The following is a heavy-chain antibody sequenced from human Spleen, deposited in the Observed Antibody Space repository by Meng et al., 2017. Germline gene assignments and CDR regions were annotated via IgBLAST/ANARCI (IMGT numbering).Heavy chain of an antibody. CDR1: GGSFSDYY. D-gene: IGHD4-11*01. CDR2: INHSGST. J-gene: IGHJ4*02. CDR3: ARGPTTMAHDFDY. V-gene: IGHV4-34*01. Sequence: QVALKRWGAGLLKPSETLSLTCVVSGGSFSDYYWSWIRQPPGKGLEWIGEINHSGSTNYNPSLESRATISVDTSQNNLSLKLSSVTAADSAVYYCARGPTTMAHDFDYWGQGTLVTVSS.